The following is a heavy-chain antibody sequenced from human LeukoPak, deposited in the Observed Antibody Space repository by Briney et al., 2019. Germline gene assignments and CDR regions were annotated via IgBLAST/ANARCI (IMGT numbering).Heavy chain of an antibody. Sequence: ASVKVSCKASGYTFTGYYMHWVRQAPGQGLEWMGWINPNSGGTNYAQKFQRRVTMTRDTSISTAYMELSRLRSDDTAVYYCARAAVTTDMYWFDPWGQGTLVTVSS. CDR1: GYTFTGYY. V-gene: IGHV1-2*02. CDR3: ARAAVTTDMYWFDP. J-gene: IGHJ5*02. CDR2: INPNSGGT. D-gene: IGHD4-17*01.